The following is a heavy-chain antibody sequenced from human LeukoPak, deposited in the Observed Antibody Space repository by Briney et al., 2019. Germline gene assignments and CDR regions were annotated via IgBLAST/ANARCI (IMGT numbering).Heavy chain of an antibody. CDR1: GYTFTGYY. CDR3: ARDFSGEWEQVTGWWLDP. D-gene: IGHD3-16*01. Sequence: ASVKVSCKTSGYTFTGYYMHWVRQAPGQGLEWMGWINPNSGGTNYAQKFQGRVTMTRDTSISTAYMELRSLRPDDTAVYYCARDFSGEWEQVTGWWLDPWGQGTLVIISS. V-gene: IGHV1-2*02. CDR2: INPNSGGT. J-gene: IGHJ5*02.